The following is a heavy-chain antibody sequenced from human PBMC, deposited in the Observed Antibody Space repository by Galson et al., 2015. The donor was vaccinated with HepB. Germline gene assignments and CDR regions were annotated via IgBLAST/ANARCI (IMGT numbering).Heavy chain of an antibody. D-gene: IGHD6-19*01. CDR2: ISAYNGNT. CDR1: GYTFTSYG. V-gene: IGHV1-18*01. CDR3: ARGLILGQWLDYYFDY. Sequence: SVKVSCKASGYTFTSYGISWVRQAPGQGLEWMGWISAYNGNTNYAQKLQGRVTMTTDTSTSTAYMELRSLRSDDTAVYYCARGLILGQWLDYYFDYWGQGTLVTVSS. J-gene: IGHJ4*02.